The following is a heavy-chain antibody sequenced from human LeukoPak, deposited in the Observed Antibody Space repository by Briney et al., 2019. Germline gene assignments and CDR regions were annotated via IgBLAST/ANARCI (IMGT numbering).Heavy chain of an antibody. J-gene: IGHJ6*02. Sequence: GESLKISCTGSGYRFTSYWTGWARQMPGKGLEWMGIISPGDSDTRYSPSFQGQVTISADKSISTTYLQWSSLKASDTAMYYCARGLNYYYYGMDVWGQGTTVTVSS. CDR2: ISPGDSDT. CDR1: GYRFTSYW. CDR3: ARGLNYYYYGMDV. V-gene: IGHV5-51*01.